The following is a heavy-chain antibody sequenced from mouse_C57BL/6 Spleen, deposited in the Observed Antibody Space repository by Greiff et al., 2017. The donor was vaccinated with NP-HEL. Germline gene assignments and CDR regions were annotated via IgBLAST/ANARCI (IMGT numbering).Heavy chain of an antibody. Sequence: EVQRVESGGGLVQPGGSMKLSCVASGFTFSNYWMNWVRQSPEKGLEWVAQIRLKSDNYATHYAESVKGRFTISRDDSKSSVYLQMNNLRAEDTGIYYCTYYYGSSPDAMDYWGQGTSVTVSS. D-gene: IGHD1-1*01. J-gene: IGHJ4*01. CDR3: TYYYGSSPDAMDY. CDR1: GFTFSNYW. V-gene: IGHV6-3*01. CDR2: IRLKSDNYAT.